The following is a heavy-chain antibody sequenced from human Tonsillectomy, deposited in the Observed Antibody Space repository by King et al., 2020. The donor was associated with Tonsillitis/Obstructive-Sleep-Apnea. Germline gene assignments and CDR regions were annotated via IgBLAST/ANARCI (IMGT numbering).Heavy chain of an antibody. D-gene: IGHD2-2*01. V-gene: IGHV3-33*01. CDR3: ARGDCNNTSCYLADY. J-gene: IGHJ4*02. CDR2: IWYDGSNK. Sequence: QLVQSGGGVVQPGRSLRLSCAASGFTFSSYGMHWVRQAPGKGLEWVAVIWYDGSNKYYADSVKGRFTISRDNSKNTLFLQMNSLRAEDTAVYYCARGDCNNTSCYLADYWGQGTLVTVSS. CDR1: GFTFSSYG.